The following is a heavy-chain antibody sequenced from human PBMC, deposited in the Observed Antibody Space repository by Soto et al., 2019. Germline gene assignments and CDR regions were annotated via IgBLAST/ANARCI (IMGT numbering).Heavy chain of an antibody. Sequence: SETLSLTCTVSGGSISSSSYYWGWIRQPPGKGLEWIGSIYYSGSTYYNPSLKSRVTISVDTSKNQFSLKLSSVTAADTAVYNCATLSDTYYDYIPQAYRGQGTLVTVSS. CDR3: ATLSDTYYDYIPQAY. CDR1: GGSISSSSYY. V-gene: IGHV4-39*01. J-gene: IGHJ4*02. D-gene: IGHD3-16*01. CDR2: IYYSGST.